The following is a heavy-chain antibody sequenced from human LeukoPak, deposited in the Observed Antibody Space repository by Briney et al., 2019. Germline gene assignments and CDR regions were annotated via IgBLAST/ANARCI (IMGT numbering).Heavy chain of an antibody. D-gene: IGHD3-10*01. Sequence: QPGGSLRLSCAASGFTFSSYAMQWVRQAPGKGLEWVAVISYDGSNKYYADSVKGRFTISRDNSKNTLYLQMNSLRAEDTAVYYCAREGLLWFGESHDAFDIWGQGTMVTVSS. V-gene: IGHV3-30*04. CDR1: GFTFSSYA. J-gene: IGHJ3*02. CDR2: ISYDGSNK. CDR3: AREGLLWFGESHDAFDI.